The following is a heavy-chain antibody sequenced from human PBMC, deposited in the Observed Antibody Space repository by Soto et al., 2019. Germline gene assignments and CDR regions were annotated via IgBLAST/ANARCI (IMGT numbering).Heavy chain of an antibody. CDR2: ISYDGTNK. CDR1: GVMFSAYA. D-gene: IGHD6-19*01. Sequence: GWSLRLSCAASGVMFSAYAMLWVRQAPGKGLEWVAAISYDGTNKYYADSIKGRFTISRDNSANTLFLQVNSLRREDTAMYYCARDPSPYTSGWYGIDFWGHGTLVTVYS. J-gene: IGHJ4*01. CDR3: ARDPSPYTSGWYGIDF. V-gene: IGHV3-30*04.